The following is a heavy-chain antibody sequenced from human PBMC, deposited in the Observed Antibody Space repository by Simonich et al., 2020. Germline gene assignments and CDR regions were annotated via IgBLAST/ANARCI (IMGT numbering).Heavy chain of an antibody. CDR1: GGSISSSSYY. J-gene: IGHJ3*02. Sequence: QLRLQESGPGLVKPSETLSLTCTVSGGSISSSSYYWGWIRQPPGKGLEWIGSIYYSGSTYYNPSRKSRVTISVDTSKNQFSLKLSSVTAADTAVYYCARHAGFAFDIWGQGTMVTVSS. D-gene: IGHD6-13*01. CDR3: ARHAGFAFDI. CDR2: IYYSGST. V-gene: IGHV4-39*01.